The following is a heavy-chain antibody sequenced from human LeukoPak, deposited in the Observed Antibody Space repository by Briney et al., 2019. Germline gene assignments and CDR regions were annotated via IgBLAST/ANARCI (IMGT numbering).Heavy chain of an antibody. CDR3: ARRAGGYSHPYDY. CDR2: IYSGGTT. J-gene: IGHJ4*02. CDR1: GFTVSGNY. D-gene: IGHD4-23*01. Sequence: GGSLRLSCAVSGFTVSGNYMSWVRQAPGKGLEWVSLIYSGGTTYYADSVKGRFTISRDNSKNTLYLQMNSLRAEDTAVYYCARRAGGYSHPYDYWGQGILVTVSS. V-gene: IGHV3-53*01.